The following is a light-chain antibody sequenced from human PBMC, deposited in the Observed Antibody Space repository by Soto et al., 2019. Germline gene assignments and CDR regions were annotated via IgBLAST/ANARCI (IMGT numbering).Light chain of an antibody. Sequence: DIQMTQSPSTLSASVGDRVTITCRASQSISSWLAWYQQKPGKAPKLLIYKASSLESGVPSRFSGSGSGTEFTLTISSLQPDDFANYYCQQYNSYPGTFGQGTKLEIK. CDR2: KAS. CDR3: QQYNSYPGT. CDR1: QSISSW. J-gene: IGKJ2*01. V-gene: IGKV1-5*03.